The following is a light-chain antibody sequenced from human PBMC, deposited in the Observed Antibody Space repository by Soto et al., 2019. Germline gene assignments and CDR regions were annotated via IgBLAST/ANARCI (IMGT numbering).Light chain of an antibody. Sequence: QSVLTQPASVSGSPXXXITISCTGTSSDVGGYNYVSWYQQHPGKAPKLLIYDVSARPSGVSNRFSGSKSGNTASLTISGLQADDEADYYCSSYTFSGTLVVFGGGTKLTVL. V-gene: IGLV2-14*01. CDR3: SSYTFSGTLVV. CDR2: DVS. J-gene: IGLJ2*01. CDR1: SSDVGGYNY.